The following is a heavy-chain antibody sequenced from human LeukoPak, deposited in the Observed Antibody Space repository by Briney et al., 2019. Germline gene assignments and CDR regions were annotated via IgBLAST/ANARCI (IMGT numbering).Heavy chain of an antibody. J-gene: IGHJ3*02. CDR2: INHSGST. D-gene: IGHD3-10*01. Sequence: PSETLSLTCAVYGGSFSGYYWSWIRQPPGKGLEWIGEINHSGSTNYNPSLKSRVTISVDTSKNQFSLKLSSETAADTAVYYCARGRLFYGSGSNGPQPRAPEAFDIWGQGTMVTVS. V-gene: IGHV4-34*01. CDR3: ARGRLFYGSGSNGPQPRAPEAFDI. CDR1: GGSFSGYY.